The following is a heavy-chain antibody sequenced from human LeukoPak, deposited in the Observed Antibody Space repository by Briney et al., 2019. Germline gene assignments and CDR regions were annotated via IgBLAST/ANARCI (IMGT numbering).Heavy chain of an antibody. CDR1: GFTFSSYA. CDR2: ISGSGGST. Sequence: GGSLRLSCAASGFTFSSYAMSWVRQAPGKGLEWVSAISGSGGSTYYADSVKGRFTISRDNAKNSLYLQMNSLRAEDTAVYYCARTSSYSYGSYYFDYWGQGTLVTVSS. J-gene: IGHJ4*02. V-gene: IGHV3-23*01. CDR3: ARTSSYSYGSYYFDY. D-gene: IGHD5-18*01.